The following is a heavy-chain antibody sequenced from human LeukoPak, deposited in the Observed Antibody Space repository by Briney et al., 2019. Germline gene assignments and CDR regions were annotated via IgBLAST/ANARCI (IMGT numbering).Heavy chain of an antibody. J-gene: IGHJ4*02. Sequence: GESLKISCKGSGYPFASSWIGWVRQMPGKGLEWMGIIYPGDSDTRYSPSFQGQVTFSADKSISTAYLQWSSLKASDTAMYYCARHGLGYDSSGYYSQPLDYWGQGTLVTVSS. CDR1: GYPFASSW. CDR2: IYPGDSDT. V-gene: IGHV5-51*01. D-gene: IGHD3-22*01. CDR3: ARHGLGYDSSGYYSQPLDY.